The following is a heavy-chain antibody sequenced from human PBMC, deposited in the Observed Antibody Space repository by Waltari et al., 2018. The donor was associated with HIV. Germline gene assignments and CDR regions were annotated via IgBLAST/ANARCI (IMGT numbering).Heavy chain of an antibody. Sequence: QVQLVQSGAEVKKPGASVKVSCKAGGYTFTRYHIHWVRQAPGQGLEWMGKINPSHGTTSDAQKFQGSVTMTRDTSTSTGYMELSSLRSEDTAVYFCARGIVVLAYALYYFDHWGQGTLATVSS. V-gene: IGHV1-46*01. CDR3: ARGIVVLAYALYYFDH. J-gene: IGHJ4*02. CDR1: GYTFTRYH. D-gene: IGHD2-8*01. CDR2: INPSHGTT.